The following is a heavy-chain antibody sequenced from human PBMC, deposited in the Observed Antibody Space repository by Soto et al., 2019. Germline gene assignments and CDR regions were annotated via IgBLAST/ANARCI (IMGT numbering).Heavy chain of an antibody. V-gene: IGHV4-61*01. J-gene: IGHJ6*02. CDR3: ARPLYSYGPMDV. Sequence: QVQLQESGPGLVKPSETLSLTCTVSGGSVSSGSYYWSWIRQPPGKGLEWIGYIYYSGSTNYNPSLKSRVTISLDTSKNQFSLKLSSVTAADTAVYYCARPLYSYGPMDVWGQGTTVTVSS. CDR2: IYYSGST. D-gene: IGHD5-18*01. CDR1: GGSVSSGSYY.